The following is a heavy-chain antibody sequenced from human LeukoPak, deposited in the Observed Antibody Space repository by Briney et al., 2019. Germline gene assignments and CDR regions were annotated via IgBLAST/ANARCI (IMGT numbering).Heavy chain of an antibody. CDR1: GGSISSYY. CDR2: IYYSGST. V-gene: IGHV4-59*01. J-gene: IGHJ3*02. CDR3: ARVNSVVVGANDAFDI. D-gene: IGHD2-21*01. Sequence: PSETLSLTCTVSGGSISSYYWSWIRQPPGKGLEWIGYIYYSGSTNYNPSLKSRVTISVDTSKNQFSLKLSSVTAADTAVYYCARVNSVVVGANDAFDIWGQGTMVTVSS.